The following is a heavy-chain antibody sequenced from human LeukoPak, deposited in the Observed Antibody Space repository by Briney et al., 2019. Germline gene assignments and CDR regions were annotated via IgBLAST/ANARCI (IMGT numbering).Heavy chain of an antibody. CDR1: GGSISSYY. CDR3: ARDVGATPGYFDY. CDR2: IYYSGNT. J-gene: IGHJ4*02. Sequence: SETLSLTCTVSGGSISSYYWSWIRQPPGKGLEWIGYIYYSGNTNYNPSLKSRVTISVDTSKNQFSLRLSSVTAADPAVYYCARDVGATPGYFDYWGQGTLVTVSS. D-gene: IGHD1-26*01. V-gene: IGHV4-59*01.